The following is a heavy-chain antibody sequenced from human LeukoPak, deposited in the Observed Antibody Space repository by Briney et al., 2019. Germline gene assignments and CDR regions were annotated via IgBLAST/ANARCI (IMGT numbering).Heavy chain of an antibody. CDR2: ISSSGSTI. V-gene: IGHV3-48*03. J-gene: IGHJ3*02. D-gene: IGHD1-26*01. CDR1: GFTFSSYE. CDR3: AKDFSGSYYRGVFDI. Sequence: PGGSLRLSCAASGFTFSSYEMNWVRQAPGKGLEWVSYISSSGSTIYYADSVKGRFTISRDNAKNSLHLQMNSLRAEDMALYYCAKDFSGSYYRGVFDIWGQGTMVTVSS.